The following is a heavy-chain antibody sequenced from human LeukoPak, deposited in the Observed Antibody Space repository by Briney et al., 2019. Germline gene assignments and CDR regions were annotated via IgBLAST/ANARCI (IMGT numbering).Heavy chain of an antibody. Sequence: GSLRLSCAASGFIFSTHAMSWVRLAPGRGLEWVSVVSGSGGTTYYADSVRGRFTISRDNSQNTLYLQMDSLRAEDTALYYCAKEYSGYDFDYWGQGTLVTVSS. CDR1: GFIFSTHA. J-gene: IGHJ4*02. CDR3: AKEYSGYDFDY. CDR2: VSGSGGTT. V-gene: IGHV3-23*01. D-gene: IGHD5-12*01.